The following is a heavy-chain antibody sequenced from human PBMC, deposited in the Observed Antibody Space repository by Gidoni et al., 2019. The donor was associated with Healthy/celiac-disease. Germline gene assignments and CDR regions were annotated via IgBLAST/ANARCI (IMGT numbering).Heavy chain of an antibody. CDR1: GSTLTSSA. CDR2: IVVGSGNT. D-gene: IGHD6-19*01. J-gene: IGHJ4*02. V-gene: IGHV1-58*01. Sequence: QMQLVQSGPEVRKPGTSVKVSCKAFGSTLTSSAVKWVRQARGQRLEWIGWIVVGSGNTNYAQKCQERVTITRDMSTSTAYMVLSSLRSEDTAVYYCAAAGDSSGWRYWGQGTLVTVSS. CDR3: AAAGDSSGWRY.